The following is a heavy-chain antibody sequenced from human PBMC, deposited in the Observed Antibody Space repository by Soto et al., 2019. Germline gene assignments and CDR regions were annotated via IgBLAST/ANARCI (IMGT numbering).Heavy chain of an antibody. CDR3: ASDSIAAAGDVDY. V-gene: IGHV3-74*02. CDR1: GFTFSSYW. D-gene: IGHD6-13*01. J-gene: IGHJ4*02. CDR2: LNTDGSST. Sequence: EVQLVESGGGLAQPGGSLRLSCAASGFTFSSYWMHWVRQAPGKGLVWVSRLNTDGSSTSYADSVQGRFTSCRDNARNTLYLQVSSLGAEATAVYYCASDSIAAAGDVDYWGQGTLVTVSS.